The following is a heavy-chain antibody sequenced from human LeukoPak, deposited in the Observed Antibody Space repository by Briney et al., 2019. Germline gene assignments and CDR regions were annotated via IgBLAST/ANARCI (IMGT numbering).Heavy chain of an antibody. Sequence: GGSLRLSCAASGFSFSSYSMNWVRQAPGKGLEWVSSISTSSSYIFYADSVKGRFTISRDNAKNSLYLQMNSLRAEDTAVYYCAREVENTSGWYSHFDYWGQGTLVTVSS. CDR2: ISTSSSYI. CDR1: GFSFSSYS. CDR3: AREVENTSGWYSHFDY. D-gene: IGHD6-19*01. V-gene: IGHV3-21*01. J-gene: IGHJ4*02.